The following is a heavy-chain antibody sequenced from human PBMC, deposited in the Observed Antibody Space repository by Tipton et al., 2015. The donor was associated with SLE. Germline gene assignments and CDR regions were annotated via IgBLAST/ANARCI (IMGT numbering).Heavy chain of an antibody. J-gene: IGHJ3*01. Sequence: TLSLTCTVSRGSINSNSYYWGWIRQSPGKGLEWIGYISYSGSTNYNSSLKSRLTISVDTSKNQFSLKLTSVTDADTAVYYCEGTKDVFDVWGLGTTVTVSS. V-gene: IGHV4-31*03. D-gene: IGHD2-15*01. CDR2: ISYSGST. CDR1: RGSINSNSYY. CDR3: EGTKDVFDV.